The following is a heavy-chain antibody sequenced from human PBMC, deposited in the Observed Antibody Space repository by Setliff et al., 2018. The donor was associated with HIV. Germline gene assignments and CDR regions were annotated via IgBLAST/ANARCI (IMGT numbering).Heavy chain of an antibody. CDR1: GFTFSSYG. J-gene: IGHJ4*02. CDR3: AKDQGRVNDH. V-gene: IGHV3-30*02. Sequence: PGGSLRLSCAASGFTFSSYGMHWVRQAPGKGLEWVAFIRYDGTYKYYADSLKGRFTISRDNSKNTLFLQMNSLRTEDTAVYYCAKDQGRVNDHWGLGTLVTVSS. D-gene: IGHD3-16*01. CDR2: IRYDGTYK.